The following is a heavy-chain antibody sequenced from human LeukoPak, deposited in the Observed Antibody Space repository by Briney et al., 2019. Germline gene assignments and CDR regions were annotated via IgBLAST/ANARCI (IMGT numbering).Heavy chain of an antibody. Sequence: GGSLRLSCAASGFTFSSYSMNWVRQAPGKGLEWVSCISSSGTYIYYADAVKGRFTVSRDNAKNSLYLQMNSLRAEDTAVYYCARERTTVRPPGWGEGTLVSVSS. CDR2: ISSSGTYI. J-gene: IGHJ4*02. CDR3: ARERTTVRPPG. V-gene: IGHV3-21*01. D-gene: IGHD4-11*01. CDR1: GFTFSSYS.